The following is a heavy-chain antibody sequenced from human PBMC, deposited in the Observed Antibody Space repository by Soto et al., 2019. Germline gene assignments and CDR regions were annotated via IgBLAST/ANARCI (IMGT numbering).Heavy chain of an antibody. J-gene: IGHJ6*02. D-gene: IGHD5-18*01. CDR3: ARHFPSPYSYGPQTGYYYGMDV. V-gene: IGHV5-10-1*01. CDR1: GYSFTSYW. Sequence: PGESLKISCKVSGYSFTSYWIIWVRQIPGEGGDCRVRIDPSDAYTNYSPSFQGDVTISADKSISTAYLQWSSLKASDTAMYYCARHFPSPYSYGPQTGYYYGMDVWGQGTTVTVSS. CDR2: IDPSDAYT.